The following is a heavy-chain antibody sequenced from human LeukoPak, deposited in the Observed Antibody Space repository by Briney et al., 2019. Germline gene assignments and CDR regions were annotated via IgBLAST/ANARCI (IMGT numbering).Heavy chain of an antibody. CDR3: ARDAGYCSGGSCYFDY. CDR2: ISSSSTYI. J-gene: IGHJ4*02. V-gene: IGHV3-21*01. CDR1: GFTFSPYS. Sequence: GRSLRLSCAASGFTFSPYSMNWVRQAPGKGLEWVSSISSSSTYIYYAASVKGRFTISRDNAKNSLYLQMNSLRAEDTAVYYCARDAGYCSGGSCYFDYWGQGTLVTVSS. D-gene: IGHD2-15*01.